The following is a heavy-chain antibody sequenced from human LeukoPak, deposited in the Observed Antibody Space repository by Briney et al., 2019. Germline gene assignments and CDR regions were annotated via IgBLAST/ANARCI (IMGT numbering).Heavy chain of an antibody. CDR2: IWYDGSNK. Sequence: PGRSLRLSCAASGFTFSSYGMHWVRQAPGKGLEWVAVIWYDGSNKYYADSVKGRFTISRDNAKNSLYLQMNSLRAEDTAVYYCANEKWLGGYYFDYWGQGTLVTVSS. CDR1: GFTFSSYG. J-gene: IGHJ4*02. D-gene: IGHD6-19*01. V-gene: IGHV3-33*03. CDR3: ANEKWLGGYYFDY.